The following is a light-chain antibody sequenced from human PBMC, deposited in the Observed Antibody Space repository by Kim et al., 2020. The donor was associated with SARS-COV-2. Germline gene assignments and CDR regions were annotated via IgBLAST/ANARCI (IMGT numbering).Light chain of an antibody. V-gene: IGLV2-14*03. CDR2: DVR. CDR3: SSYTASSRYV. J-gene: IGLJ1*01. Sequence: GQPITLSSPGTTSDVGSYNYVSWYHPHPGTAPQLMIYDVRYRPSGVSIRFSGSKSATSASLTSSGLQAEDEADYYSSSYTASSRYVFGTGTKVTVL. CDR1: TSDVGSYNY.